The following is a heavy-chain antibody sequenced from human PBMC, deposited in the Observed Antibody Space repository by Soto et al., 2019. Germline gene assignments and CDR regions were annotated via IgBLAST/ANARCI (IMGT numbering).Heavy chain of an antibody. CDR3: ASRYFSVALGNLFDY. CDR1: GFTFSSYS. CDR2: ISSSSSYI. J-gene: IGHJ4*02. D-gene: IGHD6-19*01. Sequence: GGSLRLSCAASGFTFSSYSMNWVRQAPGKGLEWVSSISSSSSYIYYADSVKGRFTIPRDDAKNSLYLQMNSLRAEDTAVYYCASRYFSVALGNLFDYWGQGTLVTVSS. V-gene: IGHV3-21*01.